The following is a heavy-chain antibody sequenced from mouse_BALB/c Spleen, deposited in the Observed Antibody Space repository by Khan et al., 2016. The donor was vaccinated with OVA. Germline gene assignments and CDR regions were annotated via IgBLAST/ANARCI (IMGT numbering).Heavy chain of an antibody. CDR1: GYTFTTYW. CDR3: AIRGLYVIFVY. J-gene: IGHJ3*01. V-gene: IGHV1-7*01. CDR2: IDPSTDYT. D-gene: IGHD2-12*01. Sequence: VQLQQSGTELAKPGASVRMSCKTSGYTFTTYWIHWVKQRPGQGLEWIGYIDPSTDYTEYNQKFKDKATLTADKSSSTAYMQLSSLTSEDSAVYYFAIRGLYVIFVYWGQGTLVTVSA.